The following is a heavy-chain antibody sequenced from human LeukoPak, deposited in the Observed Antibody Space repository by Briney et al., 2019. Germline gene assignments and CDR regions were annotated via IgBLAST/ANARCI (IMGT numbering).Heavy chain of an antibody. D-gene: IGHD1-26*01. CDR2: IYTSGST. CDR1: GGSISSYY. CDR3: ASGSYRNDAFDI. Sequence: SETLSLTCTVSGGSISSYYWSWIRQPPGKGLEWIGYIYTSGSTNYNPSLKSRVTISVDTSKNQSSLKLSSVTAADTAVYYCASGSYRNDAFDIWGQGTMVTVSS. J-gene: IGHJ3*02. V-gene: IGHV4-4*09.